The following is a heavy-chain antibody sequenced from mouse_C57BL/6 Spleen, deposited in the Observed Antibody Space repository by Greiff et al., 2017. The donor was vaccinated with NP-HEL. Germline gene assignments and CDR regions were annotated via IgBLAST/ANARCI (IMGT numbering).Heavy chain of an antibody. J-gene: IGHJ1*03. CDR3: ARWATVVADWYFDV. Sequence: VQLQQPGAELVKPGASVKLSCKASGYTFTSYWMHWVKQRPGQGLEWIGMIHPNSGSTNYNEKFKSKATLTVDKSSSTAYMQLSSLTSEDSAVYYCARWATVVADWYFDVWGTGTTVTVSS. CDR2: IHPNSGST. V-gene: IGHV1-64*01. CDR1: GYTFTSYW. D-gene: IGHD1-1*01.